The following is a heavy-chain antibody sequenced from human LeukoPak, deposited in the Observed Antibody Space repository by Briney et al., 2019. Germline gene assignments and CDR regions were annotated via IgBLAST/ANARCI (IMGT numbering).Heavy chain of an antibody. V-gene: IGHV3-30*04. D-gene: IGHD3-22*01. CDR1: GFTFSSYA. Sequence: GGSLRLSCAASGFTFSSYAMHWVRQAPGKGLEWVAVISYDGSNKYYADSVEGRFTISRDNSKNSLYLQMNSLRTEDTALYYCAKATITMTGFDYWGQGTLVTVSS. CDR3: AKATITMTGFDY. J-gene: IGHJ4*02. CDR2: ISYDGSNK.